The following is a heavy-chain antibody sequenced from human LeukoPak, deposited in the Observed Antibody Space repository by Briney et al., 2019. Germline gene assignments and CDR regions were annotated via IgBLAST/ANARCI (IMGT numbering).Heavy chain of an antibody. CDR2: INPSGGST. Sequence: ASVKVSCKASGGTFSSYAISWVRQAPGQGLEWMGIINPSGGSTSYAQKFQGRVTMTRDMSTSTVYMELSSLRPEDTAVYYCANSPGYADACDICGQGTMVTVYS. D-gene: IGHD3-9*01. V-gene: IGHV1-46*01. CDR1: GGTFSSYA. CDR3: ANSPGYADACDI. J-gene: IGHJ3*02.